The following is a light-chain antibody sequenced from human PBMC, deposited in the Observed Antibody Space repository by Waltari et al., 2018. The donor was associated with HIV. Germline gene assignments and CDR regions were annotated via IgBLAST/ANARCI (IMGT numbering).Light chain of an antibody. Sequence: SSELTQDPAVSVALGLTVRITCQGDSLRIYYASWYQQKPGQAPVLVIYGKNNRPSGIPDRFSGSSSGNTASLTITGAQAEDEADYYCNSRDSSGNHVVFGGGTKLTVL. J-gene: IGLJ2*01. CDR2: GKN. V-gene: IGLV3-19*01. CDR3: NSRDSSGNHVV. CDR1: SLRIYY.